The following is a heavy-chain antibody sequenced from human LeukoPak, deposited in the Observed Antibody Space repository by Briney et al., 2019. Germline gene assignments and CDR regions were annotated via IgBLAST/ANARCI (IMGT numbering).Heavy chain of an antibody. CDR1: GFTFSSYS. CDR2: ISSSSSYI. V-gene: IGHV3-21*01. CDR3: AREWRTRGFRSGWHIHFDY. J-gene: IGHJ4*02. Sequence: GGSLRLSCAASGFTFSSYSMNWVRQAPGKGLEWVSSISSSSSYIYYADSVKGRFTISRDNAKNSLYLQMNSLRAEDTAVYYCAREWRTRGFRSGWHIHFDYWGQGTLVTVSS. D-gene: IGHD6-19*01.